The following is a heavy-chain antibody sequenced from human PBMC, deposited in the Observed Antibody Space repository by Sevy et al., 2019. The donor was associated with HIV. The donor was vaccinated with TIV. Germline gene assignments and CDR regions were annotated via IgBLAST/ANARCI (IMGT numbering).Heavy chain of an antibody. CDR3: ARDCRSGTCLWGMDV. Sequence: GGSLRLSCAASGFTFSNYWMSWVRQAPGKGLEWVANIKGDGSEKYYVASVKGRFTISRDNAKNSLYLQMNSMRAEDKAADYCARDCRSGTCLWGMDVWGQGTTVTVSS. J-gene: IGHJ6*02. V-gene: IGHV3-7*03. D-gene: IGHD3-3*01. CDR1: GFTFSNYW. CDR2: IKGDGSEK.